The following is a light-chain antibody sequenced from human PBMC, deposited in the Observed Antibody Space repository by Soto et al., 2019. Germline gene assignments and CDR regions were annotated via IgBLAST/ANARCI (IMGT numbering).Light chain of an antibody. V-gene: IGLV2-14*01. Sequence: LTQPASVSGSPGQSITISCTGTSSDVGDYKYVSWYQQHPGKAPKLVISEVSNRPSGISNRFSGSKSGNTASLTISGLQAEDEADYYCSSYTTIFTYVFGTGTKVTVL. CDR2: EVS. J-gene: IGLJ1*01. CDR3: SSYTTIFTYV. CDR1: SSDVGDYKY.